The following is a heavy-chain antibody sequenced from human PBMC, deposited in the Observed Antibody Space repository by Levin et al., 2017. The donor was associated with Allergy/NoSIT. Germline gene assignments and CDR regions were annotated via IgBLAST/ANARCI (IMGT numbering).Heavy chain of an antibody. D-gene: IGHD6-19*01. V-gene: IGHV4-59*01. CDR2: IRNSGST. CDR1: GGSISTYY. Sequence: PSQTLSLTCTVSGGSISTYYWSWIRPAPGKGLEWIGYIRNSGSTNYNPSLMSRVTISVDTSKNQFSLKLRSVTAADTAVYYCARESSPIAVAGRGDAFDFWGQGTMVTVSS. CDR3: ARESSPIAVAGRGDAFDF. J-gene: IGHJ3*01.